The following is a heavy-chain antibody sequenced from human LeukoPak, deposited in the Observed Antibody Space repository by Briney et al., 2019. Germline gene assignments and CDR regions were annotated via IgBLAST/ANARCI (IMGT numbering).Heavy chain of an antibody. Sequence: PSETLSLTCTVSGYSISSGYYWSWVRQPPGKGLEWIGYIYYSGSTYYNPSLKRRLIISLDTSKNQFSVKVRSVTAADTAVYFCARVRDGYPGYFDSWGQGTLVTVSS. CDR2: IYYSGST. J-gene: IGHJ4*02. CDR1: GYSISSGYY. V-gene: IGHV4-30-4*01. CDR3: ARVRDGYPGYFDS. D-gene: IGHD5-24*01.